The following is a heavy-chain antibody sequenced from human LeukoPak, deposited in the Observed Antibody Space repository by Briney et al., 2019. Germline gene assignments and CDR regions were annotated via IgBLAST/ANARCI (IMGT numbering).Heavy chain of an antibody. CDR1: GFTFSSYA. D-gene: IGHD5-24*01. V-gene: IGHV3-23*01. CDR2: ISGSGGST. CDR3: ARDRRDGYNLLDY. Sequence: GGSLRLSCAASGFTFSSYAMSWVRQAPGKGLEWVSAISGSGGSTYYADSVKGRFTISRDNSKNTLYLQMNSLRAEDTSVYYCARDRRDGYNLLDYWGQGTLVTVSS. J-gene: IGHJ4*02.